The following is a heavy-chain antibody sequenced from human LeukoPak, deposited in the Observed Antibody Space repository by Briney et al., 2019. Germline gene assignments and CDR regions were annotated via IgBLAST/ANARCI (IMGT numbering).Heavy chain of an antibody. Sequence: PGGSLRLSCAASGFTFSTYWMHWVRQAPGKGLVWFSRIKSDGGTNYADSVKGRFTISRDNAKKTVSLQMNSLRPEDTGVYYCARAPSEIGGYYPEYFRHWGQGTLVTVSS. V-gene: IGHV3-74*01. J-gene: IGHJ1*01. D-gene: IGHD3-22*01. CDR3: ARAPSEIGGYYPEYFRH. CDR2: IKSDGGT. CDR1: GFTFSTYW.